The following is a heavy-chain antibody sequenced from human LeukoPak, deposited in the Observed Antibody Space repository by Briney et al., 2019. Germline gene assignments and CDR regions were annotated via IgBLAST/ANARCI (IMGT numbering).Heavy chain of an antibody. J-gene: IGHJ5*02. V-gene: IGHV4-59*08. CDR1: GGSISSYY. Sequence: SETLSLTCTVSGGSISSYYWSWIRQPPGKGLEWIGYIYYSGSTNYNPSLKSRVTISVDTSKNQFSLKLSSVTAADTAVYYCARRLSWGAAASNWFDPWGQGTLVTVSS. CDR3: ARRLSWGAAASNWFDP. D-gene: IGHD6-13*01. CDR2: IYYSGST.